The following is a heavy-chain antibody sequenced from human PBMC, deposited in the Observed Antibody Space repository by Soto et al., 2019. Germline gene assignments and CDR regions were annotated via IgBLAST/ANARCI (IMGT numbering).Heavy chain of an antibody. D-gene: IGHD3-22*01. V-gene: IGHV4-31*03. CDR3: ARATYYYDSSGYSDRVLDY. CDR1: GGSISSGGYY. Sequence: SETLSLTCTVSGGSISSGGYYWSWIRQHPGKGLEWIGYIYSGNTYYNPSLKSRVTISEDTSKNQFSLKLSSVTAADTAVYYCARATYYYDSSGYSDRVLDYWGQGTLVTVSS. CDR2: IYSGNT. J-gene: IGHJ4*02.